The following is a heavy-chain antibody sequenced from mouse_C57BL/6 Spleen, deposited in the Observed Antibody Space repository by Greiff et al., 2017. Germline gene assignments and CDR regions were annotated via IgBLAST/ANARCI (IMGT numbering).Heavy chain of an antibody. CDR2: IYPGDGDT. CDR3: SRCLPWYFDV. CDR1: GYAFSSSW. V-gene: IGHV1-82*01. J-gene: IGHJ1*03. D-gene: IGHD5-5*01. Sequence: QVQLQQSGPELVKPGASVKISCKASGYAFSSSWMNWVKQRPGKGLEWIGRIYPGDGDTNYNGKFKGKATLTADKSSSTAYMQLSSLTAEDSAVYFCSRCLPWYFDVWGTGTTVTVSS.